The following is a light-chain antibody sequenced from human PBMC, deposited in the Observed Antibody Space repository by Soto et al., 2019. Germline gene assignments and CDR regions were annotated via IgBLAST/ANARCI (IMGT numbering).Light chain of an antibody. J-gene: IGKJ4*01. CDR1: QSVSSN. CDR3: QQYNNWLMPS. CDR2: GAS. V-gene: IGKV3-15*01. Sequence: EIVMTQSPAILSVSPGERATLSCRASQSVSSNLAWYQQKPGQTPRLLIYGASTRATGIPARFSGSGSGTEFTLTISRLQSEDFSIYYCQQYNNWLMPSFGGGTKVEIK.